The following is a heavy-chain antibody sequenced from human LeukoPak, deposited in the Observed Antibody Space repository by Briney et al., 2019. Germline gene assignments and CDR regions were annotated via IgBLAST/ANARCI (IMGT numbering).Heavy chain of an antibody. D-gene: IGHD3-10*01. V-gene: IGHV3-48*01. Sequence: PGGSLRLSCAASGFTFSNHNMDWVRQAPGKGLEWISYISGRGEAIFYADSVKGRFTISRDNSKNTLYLHMNSLRAEDTAVYYCAKGYYGSGSYGWFDPWGQGTLVTVSS. CDR2: ISGRGEAI. CDR1: GFTFSNHN. J-gene: IGHJ5*02. CDR3: AKGYYGSGSYGWFDP.